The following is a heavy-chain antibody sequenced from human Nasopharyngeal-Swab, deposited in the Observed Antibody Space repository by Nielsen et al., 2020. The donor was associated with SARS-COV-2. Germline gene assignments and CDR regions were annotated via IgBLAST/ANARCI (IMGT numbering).Heavy chain of an antibody. CDR1: GYTFTSYA. J-gene: IGHJ5*02. Sequence: ASVKVSCKASGYTFTSYAMHWVRQAPGQRLEWMGWINAGNGNTKYSQNLQGRVTITRDTSASTAYMELRSLRSDDTAVYYCARGLITMVRGVMRRVYNWFDPWGQGTLVTVSS. D-gene: IGHD3-10*01. V-gene: IGHV1-3*01. CDR3: ARGLITMVRGVMRRVYNWFDP. CDR2: INAGNGNT.